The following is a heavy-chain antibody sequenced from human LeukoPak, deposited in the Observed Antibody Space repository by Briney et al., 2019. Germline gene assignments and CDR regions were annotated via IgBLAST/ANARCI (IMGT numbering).Heavy chain of an antibody. CDR1: GFTFSSYS. J-gene: IGHJ4*02. D-gene: IGHD2-2*01. CDR3: ASGCSSTSCYRRRLDY. CDR2: ISSSSGYI. V-gene: IGHV3-21*01. Sequence: GGSLRLSCAASGFTFSSYSMNWVRQAPGKGLEWVSCISSSSGYIYYAHSVKGRFTISRDNGNHLLYLLLNSLRPEDTAGYCCASGCSSTSCYRRRLDYWGERTLVSVSS.